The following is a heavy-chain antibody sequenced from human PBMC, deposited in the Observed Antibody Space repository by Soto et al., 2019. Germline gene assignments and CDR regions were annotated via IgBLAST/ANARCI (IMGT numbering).Heavy chain of an antibody. CDR1: GFSLSTSGVG. CDR3: AHKGPEDWPLDS. J-gene: IGHJ4*02. Sequence: QITLKESGPALVRPTQTLTLTCAFSGFSLSTSGVGVGWIRQPPGKALEWLAVIYWDDSKHYSPSLRSKLTITKDTSKNQVVLTMTNMDPMDTGTYYCAHKGPEDWPLDSCGQGTLVTVSS. V-gene: IGHV2-5*02. CDR2: IYWDDSK. D-gene: IGHD3-9*01.